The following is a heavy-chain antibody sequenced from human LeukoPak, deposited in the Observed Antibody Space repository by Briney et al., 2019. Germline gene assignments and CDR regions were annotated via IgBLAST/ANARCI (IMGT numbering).Heavy chain of an antibody. D-gene: IGHD6-19*01. Sequence: PGGSLRLSCAASGFTFSTFAMSWVRQDPGRGLEWVSSITGAGDTTFYPDSVKGRFTISRDNSKNTLYLQMNSLRAEDTAVYYCAKDPGWYDGVYWGQGTLVTVSS. V-gene: IGHV3-23*01. CDR3: AKDPGWYDGVY. J-gene: IGHJ4*02. CDR2: ITGAGDTT. CDR1: GFTFSTFA.